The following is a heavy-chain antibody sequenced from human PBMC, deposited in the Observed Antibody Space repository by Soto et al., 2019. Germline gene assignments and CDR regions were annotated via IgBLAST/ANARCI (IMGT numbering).Heavy chain of an antibody. Sequence: GGSLRLSCAASGFTFSSYSMNWVRQAPGKGLEWVSYISSSSSTIYYADSVKGRFTISRDNAKNSLYLQMNSLRAEDTAVYYCARNRLIDYWGQGTLVTVSS. J-gene: IGHJ4*02. CDR1: GFTFSSYS. D-gene: IGHD3-22*01. CDR2: ISSSSSTI. V-gene: IGHV3-48*01. CDR3: ARNRLIDY.